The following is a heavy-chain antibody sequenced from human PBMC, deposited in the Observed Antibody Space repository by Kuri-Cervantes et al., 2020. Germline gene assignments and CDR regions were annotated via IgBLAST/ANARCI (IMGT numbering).Heavy chain of an antibody. J-gene: IGHJ5*02. CDR3: ASGYGDYEYNWFDP. Sequence: SVKVSCKASGSTFTSYAMHWVRQAPGQRLEWMGWINPNSGGTNYSQKFQGRVTMTRDTSISTAYMELSRLRSDDTAVYYCASGYGDYEYNWFDPWGQGTLVTVSS. CDR2: INPNSGGT. D-gene: IGHD4-17*01. CDR1: GSTFTSYA. V-gene: IGHV1-2*02.